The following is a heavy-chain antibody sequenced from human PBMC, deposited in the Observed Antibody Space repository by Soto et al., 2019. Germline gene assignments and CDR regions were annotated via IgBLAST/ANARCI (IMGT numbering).Heavy chain of an antibody. CDR2: ISSSGNTI. J-gene: IGHJ6*02. CDR3: AREWWISDFSYYYGMDV. Sequence: PXGSLKLSCAASGFTFSSYEMNWVRQAPGKGLEWVSYISSSGNTIHYADSVQGRFTISRDNAKNSLFLQMNSLRADDTAVYYCAREWWISDFSYYYGMDVWGQGNTVPVSS. D-gene: IGHD2-15*01. CDR1: GFTFSSYE. V-gene: IGHV3-48*03.